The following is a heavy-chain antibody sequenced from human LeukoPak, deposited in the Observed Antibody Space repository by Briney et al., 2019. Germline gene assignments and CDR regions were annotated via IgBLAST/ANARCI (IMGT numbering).Heavy chain of an antibody. J-gene: IGHJ1*01. CDR2: IYYRGTT. CDR3: SRQFDLGAADTIYFLH. Sequence: ASETLSLTCTVSGGSISSNSYYWGWIRQPPGKGLEWIGSIYYRGTTYYSPSLKSRVTISIDTSKNQFSLKLNSVTAPDTAVHYCSRQFDLGAADTIYFLHWGQGTLVTVSS. CDR1: GGSISSNSYY. D-gene: IGHD6-13*01. V-gene: IGHV4-39*01.